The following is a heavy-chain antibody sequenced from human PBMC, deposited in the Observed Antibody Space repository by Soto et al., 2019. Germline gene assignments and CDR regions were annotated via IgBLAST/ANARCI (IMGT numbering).Heavy chain of an antibody. D-gene: IGHD5-18*01. Sequence: GGSLRLSCAASGFTFSSYGMHWVRQAPGKGLEWVAVISYDGSNKYYADSVKCRFTISRDTSKNTLYLQMNSLRAEDTAVYYCAKRGYGRYNWFDPWGQGTLVTVSS. CDR2: ISYDGSNK. J-gene: IGHJ5*02. V-gene: IGHV3-30*18. CDR1: GFTFSSYG. CDR3: AKRGYGRYNWFDP.